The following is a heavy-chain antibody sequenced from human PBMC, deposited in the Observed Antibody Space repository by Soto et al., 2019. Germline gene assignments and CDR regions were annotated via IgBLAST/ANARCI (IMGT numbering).Heavy chain of an antibody. Sequence: PGGSLRLSCAASGFTFSSYGMHWVRQAPGKGLEWVAVIWYDGSNKYYADSVKGRFTISRDNSKNTLYLQMNSLRAEDTAVYYCARDLFPYCSSPSCPFDYWGQGTLVTVSS. CDR3: ARDLFPYCSSPSCPFDY. CDR2: IWYDGSNK. D-gene: IGHD2-2*01. CDR1: GFTFSSYG. V-gene: IGHV3-33*01. J-gene: IGHJ4*02.